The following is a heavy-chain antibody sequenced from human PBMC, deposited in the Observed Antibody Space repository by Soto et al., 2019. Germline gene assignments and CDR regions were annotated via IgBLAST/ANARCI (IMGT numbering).Heavy chain of an antibody. CDR2: IIPIFGTA. CDR3: ESLGIVAVPADKPTAYYYGMDV. CDR1: GGTVSSYA. V-gene: IGHV1-69*01. D-gene: IGHD2-2*02. J-gene: IGHJ6*02. Sequence: QVQLVQSGAEVKKPGSSVKVSCKASGGTVSSYAISWVRQAPGQGLEWMGGIIPIFGTANYAQKFQDRLTITADESTSTAYMELSSLRSDDTAVYYWESLGIVAVPADKPTAYYYGMDVWGQGTTVTVSS.